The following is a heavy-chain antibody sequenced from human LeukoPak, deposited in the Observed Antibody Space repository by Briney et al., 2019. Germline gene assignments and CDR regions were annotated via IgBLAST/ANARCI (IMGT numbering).Heavy chain of an antibody. CDR2: ITGNGDNT. D-gene: IGHD3-16*01. CDR1: GFTFGSYS. Sequence: GGSLRLSCAASGFTFGSYSMHWVRQAPGKGLEYVSAITGNGDNTYYADSVKGRFTISRDNSKNTLYLQMGSLRAEDMAVYYCARVGGDYFDYWGQGTLVTVSS. CDR3: ARVGGDYFDY. J-gene: IGHJ4*02. V-gene: IGHV3-64*02.